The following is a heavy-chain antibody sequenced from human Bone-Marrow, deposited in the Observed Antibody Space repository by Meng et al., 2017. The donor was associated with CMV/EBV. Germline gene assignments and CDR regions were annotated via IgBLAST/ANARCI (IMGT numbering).Heavy chain of an antibody. Sequence: GESLKISCTASGFTFGDYAMSWVRQAPGKGLEWVGFIRSKAYGGTTEYAASVKGRFTISRDNAKNSLYLQMNSLRAEDTAVYYCARDARAQQLVPYYYGMDVWGQGTTVTGSS. CDR3: ARDARAQQLVPYYYGMDV. D-gene: IGHD6-13*01. J-gene: IGHJ6*01. V-gene: IGHV3-49*04. CDR2: IRSKAYGGTT. CDR1: GFTFGDYA.